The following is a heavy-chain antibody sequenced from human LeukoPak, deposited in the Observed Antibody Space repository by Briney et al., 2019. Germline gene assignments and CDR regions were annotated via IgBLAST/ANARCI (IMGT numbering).Heavy chain of an antibody. CDR2: FGPEEGEA. D-gene: IGHD3-22*01. V-gene: IGHV1-24*01. CDR3: ATLFYDSSGFGGRRNWYFDL. J-gene: IGHJ2*01. Sequence: ASVKVSCKVSGYTLTYLSVHWVRQAPGKGLEWMGGFGPEEGEAIYPQKFQGRVTMTEDTSTDTAYMELSRLTSEDTAVYYCATLFYDSSGFGGRRNWYFDLWGRGTLVTVSS. CDR1: GYTLTYLS.